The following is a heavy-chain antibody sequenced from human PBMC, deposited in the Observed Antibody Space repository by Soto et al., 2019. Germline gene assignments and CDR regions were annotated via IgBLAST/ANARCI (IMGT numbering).Heavy chain of an antibody. CDR1: GFTFGDHA. Sequence: GGSLRLSCIGSGFTFGDHAMSWFRQAPGKGLEWVGFIRSKAYGGTTEYAASVKGRFTISRDDSNSIAYLQMNSLKTEDTAVYYCRHQLLSYYYGMGVWGRGTTLTV. D-gene: IGHD2-2*01. V-gene: IGHV3-49*03. CDR3: RHQLLSYYYGMGV. CDR2: IRSKAYGGTT. J-gene: IGHJ6*02.